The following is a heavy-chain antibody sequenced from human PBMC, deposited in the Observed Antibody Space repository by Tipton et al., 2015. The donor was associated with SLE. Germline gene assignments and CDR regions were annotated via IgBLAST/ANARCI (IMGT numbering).Heavy chain of an antibody. D-gene: IGHD3-22*01. CDR3: AKDVYYDSNYFDY. V-gene: IGHV3-23*01. CDR2: ISGSGGVT. Sequence: SLRLSCAASGFTFSSYVLNWVRQSPLKGLEWVSGISGSGGVTYYADSVKGRFTISRDNSKNTLYLQMNSLRAEDTAVYYCAKDVYYDSNYFDYWGQGTLVTVSS. CDR1: GFTFSSYV. J-gene: IGHJ4*02.